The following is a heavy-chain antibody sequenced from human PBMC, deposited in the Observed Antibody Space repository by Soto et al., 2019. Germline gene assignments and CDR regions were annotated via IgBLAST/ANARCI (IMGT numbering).Heavy chain of an antibody. CDR3: AREAGWEVSPPIFYTDDYYYYYGMDV. D-gene: IGHD1-26*01. V-gene: IGHV4-59*01. CDR1: GGSISSYY. CDR2: IYYSGIT. Sequence: SETLSLTCTVSGGSISSYYWSWIRQPPGKGLEWIGYIYYSGITNYNPSLKSRVTISVDTSKNQFSLKLSSVTAADTAVYYCAREAGWEVSPPIFYTDDYYYYYGMDVWGQGTTV. J-gene: IGHJ6*02.